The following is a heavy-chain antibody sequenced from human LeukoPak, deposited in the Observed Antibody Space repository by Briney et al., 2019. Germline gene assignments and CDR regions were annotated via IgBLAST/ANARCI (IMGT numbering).Heavy chain of an antibody. Sequence: ASVKVSCKASGYTFTIYYMHWVRQAPGQGREWMGIINPSGGSTSYAQKFQDRVAMTRDTSTSTVYMQLSSLRSEDTAVYYCARGLTHYGDYDAYWGQGTLVTVSS. CDR2: INPSGGST. CDR1: GYTFTIYY. J-gene: IGHJ4*02. V-gene: IGHV1-46*01. CDR3: ARGLTHYGDYDAY. D-gene: IGHD4-17*01.